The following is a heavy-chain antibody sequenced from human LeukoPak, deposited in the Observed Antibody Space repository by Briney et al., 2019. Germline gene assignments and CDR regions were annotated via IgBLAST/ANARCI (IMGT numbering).Heavy chain of an antibody. J-gene: IGHJ4*02. Sequence: SETLSLTCTVSDGSLSGHYWSWIRQPPGKGLESIGFVYYSGSTNYSPSLKSRVTISVDTSKNQFSLKLSSVTAADTAVYYCARVSLVRGAPDYYFDYWGQGTLVTVSS. CDR3: ARVSLVRGAPDYYFDY. CDR1: DGSLSGHY. CDR2: VYYSGST. V-gene: IGHV4-59*08. D-gene: IGHD3-10*01.